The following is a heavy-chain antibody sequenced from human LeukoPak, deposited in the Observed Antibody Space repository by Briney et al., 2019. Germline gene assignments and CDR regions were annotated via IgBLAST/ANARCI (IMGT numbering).Heavy chain of an antibody. J-gene: IGHJ4*02. V-gene: IGHV3-48*04. D-gene: IGHD1-26*01. Sequence: GGSLRLSCVASEFTFSSYGMNWVRQTPGGGLEGLSYISGTTTTIHYADSVKGRFTISRDNAKNSLYLQMNSLRAEDTAMYYCAREDSEAFDYWGQGTLVTVSS. CDR2: ISGTTTTI. CDR1: EFTFSSYG. CDR3: AREDSEAFDY.